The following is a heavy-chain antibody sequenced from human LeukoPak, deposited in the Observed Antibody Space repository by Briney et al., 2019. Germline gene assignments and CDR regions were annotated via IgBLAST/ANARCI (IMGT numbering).Heavy chain of an antibody. CDR3: ARWGHWFDP. J-gene: IGHJ5*02. CDR1: GGSISSYY. CDR2: IYYSGST. V-gene: IGHV4-59*01. Sequence: PSETLSLTCTVSGGSISSYYWSWIRQPPGKGLEWIGHIYYSGSTNYNPSLKSRVTISVDTSKNQFSLKLSSVTAADTAVYYCARWGHWFDPWGQGTLVTVSS. D-gene: IGHD3-16*01.